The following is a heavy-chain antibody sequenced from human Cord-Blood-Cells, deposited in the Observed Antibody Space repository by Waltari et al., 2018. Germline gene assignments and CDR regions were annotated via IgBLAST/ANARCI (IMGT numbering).Heavy chain of an antibody. J-gene: IGHJ3*02. CDR3: ARDFTTMTGDRLEAFDI. D-gene: IGHD7-27*01. V-gene: IGHV4-59*01. Sequence: TNYNPSLKSRVTISVDTSRNQFSLKLSSVTGADTAVYYCARDFTTMTGDRLEAFDIWGQGTRVRVSS. CDR2: T.